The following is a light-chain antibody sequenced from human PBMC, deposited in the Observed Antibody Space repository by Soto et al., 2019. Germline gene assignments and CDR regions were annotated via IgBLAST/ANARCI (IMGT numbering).Light chain of an antibody. CDR1: QSVSST. CDR2: GAS. V-gene: IGKV3-15*01. CDR3: QQYNNWPWT. Sequence: EIVLTQSPATLSVSPGGRATLSCRASQSVSSTKLAWYQQKPGQAPRLLIYGASTRATGIPARFSGSGSGTEFTLTISSLQSEDFAVYYCQQYNNWPWTFGQGTKVDIK. J-gene: IGKJ1*01.